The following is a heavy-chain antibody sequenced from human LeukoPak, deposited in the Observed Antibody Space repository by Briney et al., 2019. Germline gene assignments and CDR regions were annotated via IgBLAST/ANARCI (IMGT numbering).Heavy chain of an antibody. V-gene: IGHV3-7*01. D-gene: IGHD3-9*01. CDR2: IKQDGSEK. Sequence: GGSLRLSCAASGFTFSSYWMSWVRQAPGKGLEWVANIKQDGSEKYYVDSVKGRFTISRDNAKNSLYLQMNSLRAEDTAVYYCARGVRYYDILTGYYRYYMDVWGKGTTVTISS. CDR3: ARGVRYYDILTGYYRYYMDV. CDR1: GFTFSSYW. J-gene: IGHJ6*03.